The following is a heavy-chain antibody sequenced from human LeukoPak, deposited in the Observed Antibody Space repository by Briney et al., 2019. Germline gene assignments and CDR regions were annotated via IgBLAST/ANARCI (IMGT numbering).Heavy chain of an antibody. CDR1: GGSISSGSYY. D-gene: IGHD1-26*01. J-gene: IGHJ4*02. V-gene: IGHV4-61*02. CDR2: IYTSGST. CDR3: ARAVGATRAPFDY. Sequence: PSETLSLTCTVSGGSISSGSYYWSWIRQPAGKGLEWIGRIYTSGSTNYNPSLKSRVTISVDTSKNQFSLQLNSVTPEDTAVYYCARAVGATRAPFDYWGQGTLVTVSS.